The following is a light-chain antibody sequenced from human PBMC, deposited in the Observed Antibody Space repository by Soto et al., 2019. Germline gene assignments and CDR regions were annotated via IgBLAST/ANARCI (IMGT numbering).Light chain of an antibody. CDR2: DVS. CDR1: SSDVGGYNY. CDR3: HSYTSSITSV. V-gene: IGLV2-14*01. J-gene: IGLJ1*01. Sequence: QSALTQPASVSGSPGQSITISCTGTSSDVGGYNYVSWYQQHPGKAPKLMTYDVSNRPSGVSNRFSGSKSGNTASLTISGLQAEDEADYYCHSYTSSITSVFGTGTKLTVL.